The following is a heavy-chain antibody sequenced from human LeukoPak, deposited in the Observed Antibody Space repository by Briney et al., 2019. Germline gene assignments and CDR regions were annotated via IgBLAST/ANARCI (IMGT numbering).Heavy chain of an antibody. Sequence: PSETLSLTSTVSGGSISSYYWSWIPQPPGKGLEWIRYIYYSGSTNYNPSLKSRVTISVDTSKYQCSLKLSSVTAADTAVYYCARRDSSGWYMDYWGQGTLVTVSS. CDR2: IYYSGST. J-gene: IGHJ4*02. CDR3: ARRDSSGWYMDY. D-gene: IGHD6-19*01. CDR1: GGSISSYY. V-gene: IGHV4-59*08.